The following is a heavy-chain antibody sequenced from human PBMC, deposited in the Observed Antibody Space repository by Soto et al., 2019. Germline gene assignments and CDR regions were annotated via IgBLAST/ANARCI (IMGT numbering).Heavy chain of an antibody. D-gene: IGHD1-1*01. CDR1: GGSISSGDYY. CDR2: IYYGGST. V-gene: IGHV4-30-4*08. Sequence: KTSETLSLTCTVSGGSISSGDYYWSWIRQPPGKGLAWIGYIYYGGSTYYNPSLKSRVTISVDTTKNQFSLKLRSVSAAATAVDYCASERYFDYWGQGTLVTVSS. J-gene: IGHJ4*02. CDR3: ASERYFDY.